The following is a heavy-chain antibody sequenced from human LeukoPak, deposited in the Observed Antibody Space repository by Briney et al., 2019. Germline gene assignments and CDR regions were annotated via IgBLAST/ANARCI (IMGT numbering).Heavy chain of an antibody. CDR2: ISGSGDNT. CDR3: ASQGRGAFDI. Sequence: PGGSLRLSCAASGFTFSSYAMSWVRQAPGKGLEWVSAISGSGDNTYYADSMKGRFNISRDSSKNTLYLQMNSLRVEDTAVYYCASQGRGAFDIWGQGTMVTVSS. J-gene: IGHJ3*02. CDR1: GFTFSSYA. V-gene: IGHV3-23*01. D-gene: IGHD3-10*01.